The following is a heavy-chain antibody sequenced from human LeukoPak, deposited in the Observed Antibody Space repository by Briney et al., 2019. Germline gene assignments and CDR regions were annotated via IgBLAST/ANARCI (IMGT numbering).Heavy chain of an antibody. V-gene: IGHV4-39*07. CDR2: IYYSGST. CDR3: AREGIAVAGGGFDY. D-gene: IGHD6-19*01. Sequence: SETLSLTCTVSGGSISSSSYYWGWIRQPPGKGLEWIGSIYYSGSTYYNPSLKSRVTISVDTSKNQFSLKLSSVTAADTAVYYCAREGIAVAGGGFDYWGQGTLVTVSS. J-gene: IGHJ4*02. CDR1: GGSISSSSYY.